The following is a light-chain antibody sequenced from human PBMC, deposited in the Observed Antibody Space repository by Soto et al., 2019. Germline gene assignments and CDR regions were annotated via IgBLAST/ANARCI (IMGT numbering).Light chain of an antibody. Sequence: QSVLTQPASVSGSTGQSITISYTRTNSDIGAYNSVSWYQHHPGKAPKLIVFQVSFRPSAVSDRFSGSKSDNTASLTISGLQTEDEADYYCLSYTASSTFVFGTGTKVTVL. V-gene: IGLV2-14*01. CDR1: NSDIGAYNS. CDR2: QVS. J-gene: IGLJ1*01. CDR3: LSYTASSTFV.